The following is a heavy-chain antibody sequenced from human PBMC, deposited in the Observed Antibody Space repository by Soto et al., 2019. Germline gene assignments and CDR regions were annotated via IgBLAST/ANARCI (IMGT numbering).Heavy chain of an antibody. J-gene: IGHJ6*02. CDR3: ARGDPTQLWFGELFLYYGMDV. V-gene: IGHV3-21*01. Sequence: PGGSLRLSCAASGFTFSSHSMNWVRQAPGKGLEWVSSISSSSSYIYYADSVKGRFTISRDNGKNSLYLQMNSLRAEDTAVYYYARGDPTQLWFGELFLYYGMDVWGQGTTVTVSS. CDR1: GFTFSSHS. CDR2: ISSSSSYI. D-gene: IGHD3-10*01.